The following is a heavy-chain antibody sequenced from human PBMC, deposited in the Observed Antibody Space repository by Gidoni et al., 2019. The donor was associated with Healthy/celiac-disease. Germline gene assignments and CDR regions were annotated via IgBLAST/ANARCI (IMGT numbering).Heavy chain of an antibody. CDR2: ISYDGSNK. V-gene: IGHV3-30*18. J-gene: IGHJ6*02. D-gene: IGHD4-17*01. Sequence: QVQLVESGGGVVQPGRSLRLSCAASGFTFSSYGMHWVRQAPGKGLEWVAVISYDGSNKYYADSVKGRFTISRDNSKNTLYLQMNSLRAEDTAVYYCAKGDYDSHHYYYYGMDVWGQGTTVTVSS. CDR1: GFTFSSYG. CDR3: AKGDYDSHHYYYYGMDV.